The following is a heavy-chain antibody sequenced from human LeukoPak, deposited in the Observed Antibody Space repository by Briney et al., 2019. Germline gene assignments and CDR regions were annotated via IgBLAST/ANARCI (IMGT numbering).Heavy chain of an antibody. CDR1: GYTLTELS. CDR3: ARDSPGIVVVETDY. Sequence: GASVKVSLKVSGYTLTELSMHWVRQAPGKGLEWMGGFDPEDGETIYAQKFQGRVTMTTDTSTSTAYMELRSLRSDDTAVYYCARDSPGIVVVETDYWGQGTLVTVSS. J-gene: IGHJ4*02. D-gene: IGHD3-22*01. CDR2: FDPEDGET. V-gene: IGHV1-24*01.